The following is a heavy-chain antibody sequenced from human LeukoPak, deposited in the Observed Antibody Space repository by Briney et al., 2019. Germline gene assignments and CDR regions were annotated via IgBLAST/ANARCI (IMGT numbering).Heavy chain of an antibody. CDR2: IYYSGST. Sequence: SETLSPTCTVSGGSISSYYWSWIRQPPGKGLEWIGYIYYSGSTNYNPSLKSRVTISVDTSKNQFSLKLSSVTAADTAVYYCARQNYYGSGSYSVDYWGQGTLVTVSS. CDR3: ARQNYYGSGSYSVDY. D-gene: IGHD3-10*01. J-gene: IGHJ4*02. V-gene: IGHV4-59*08. CDR1: GGSISSYY.